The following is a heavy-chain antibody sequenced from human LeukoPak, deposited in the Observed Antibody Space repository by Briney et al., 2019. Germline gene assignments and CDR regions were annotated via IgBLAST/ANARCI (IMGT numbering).Heavy chain of an antibody. V-gene: IGHV3-66*04. J-gene: IGHJ4*02. CDR2: IYSGGST. Sequence: GGSLRLSCAASGFTVSSNYMSWVRQAPGKGLEWVSVIYSGGSTYYADSVKGRFTISRDNSKNTLYLQMNSLRAEDTAVYYCAKLRIVGARNFDYWGQGTLVTVSS. CDR1: GFTVSSNY. D-gene: IGHD1-26*01. CDR3: AKLRIVGARNFDY.